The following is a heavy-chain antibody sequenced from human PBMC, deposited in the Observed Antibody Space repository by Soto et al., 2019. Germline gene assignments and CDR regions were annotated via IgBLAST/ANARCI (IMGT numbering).Heavy chain of an antibody. CDR3: ATDLATTGYYYYGMDV. CDR1: GYSFTRYA. D-gene: IGHD4-17*01. Sequence: SVKVSCKASGYSFTRYAMHLVRQAPGQSLEWMGWINAGNGNTKYSQKLQGRVTITRDTSASTAYMELSSLRSEDTAVYYCATDLATTGYYYYGMDVWGQGTTVTVSS. J-gene: IGHJ6*02. V-gene: IGHV1-3*01. CDR2: INAGNGNT.